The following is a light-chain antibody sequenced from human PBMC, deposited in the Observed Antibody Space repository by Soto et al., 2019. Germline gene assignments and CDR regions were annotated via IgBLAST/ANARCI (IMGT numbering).Light chain of an antibody. V-gene: IGLV2-14*01. Sequence: QSVLTQPASVSGSPGQSITISCTGTSSDVGGYNYVSWYQQHPGKAPKLMIYEVSNRPSGVSNRFSGSKSGNTASLTISGLQAEDEDDYYCRSYTSSSTRVFGTGTRSPX. CDR2: EVS. J-gene: IGLJ1*01. CDR3: RSYTSSSTRV. CDR1: SSDVGGYNY.